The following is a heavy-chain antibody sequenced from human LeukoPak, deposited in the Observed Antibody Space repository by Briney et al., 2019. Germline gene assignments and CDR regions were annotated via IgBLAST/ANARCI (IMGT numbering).Heavy chain of an antibody. J-gene: IGHJ4*02. V-gene: IGHV3-23*01. D-gene: IGHD2-8*02. Sequence: PGGSLRLSCAASGFTFSDYGMTWVRQAPGKGLEWVSTISDGGSITYYTDSVKGRFTISRDNSKNTLYLQMNSLRAEDTAVYYCAKDPIWWNYFDYWGQGTLVTVSS. CDR2: ISDGGSIT. CDR1: GFTFSDYG. CDR3: AKDPIWWNYFDY.